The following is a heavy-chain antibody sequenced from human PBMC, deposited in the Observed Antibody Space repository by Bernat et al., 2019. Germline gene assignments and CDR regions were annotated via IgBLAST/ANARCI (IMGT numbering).Heavy chain of an antibody. CDR3: ANENVIVVVPAALFDY. V-gene: IGHV3-23*01. D-gene: IGHD2-2*01. Sequence: EVQLLESGGGLVQPGGSLRLSCAASGFTFSSYAMSWVRQAPGKGLEWVSAISGSGGSTYYADSVKGRFTISRDNSKNTLYLQMNSLRAEDTAVYYCANENVIVVVPAALFDYWGQGTLVTVSS. CDR2: ISGSGGST. J-gene: IGHJ4*02. CDR1: GFTFSSYA.